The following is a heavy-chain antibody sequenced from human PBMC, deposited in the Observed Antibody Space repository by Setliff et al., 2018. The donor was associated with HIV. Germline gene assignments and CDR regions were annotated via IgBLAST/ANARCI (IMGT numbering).Heavy chain of an antibody. CDR2: FYTSGST. J-gene: IGHJ4*02. CDR1: GGPFTTYY. V-gene: IGHV4-4*09. Sequence: PSETLSLTCTVSGGPFTTYYWSWLRQPPGKELEWIGYFYTSGSTNYNPSLKSRVTISIDTSKNQFSLKLNAVTAADTAVYYCARRPPLTTGREYYFDFWGQGTLVTVSS. CDR3: ARRPPLTTGREYYFDF. D-gene: IGHD1-1*01.